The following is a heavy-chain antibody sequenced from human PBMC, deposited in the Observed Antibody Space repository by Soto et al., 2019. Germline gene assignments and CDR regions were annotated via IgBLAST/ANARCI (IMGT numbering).Heavy chain of an antibody. J-gene: IGHJ4*02. V-gene: IGHV3-30*03. D-gene: IGHD3-10*01. CDR1: GFTFCSYG. Sequence: VQLVESGGGVVQPGMSLRRSCAASGFTFCSYGMHWVRQAPGKGLEWVAVISYDGSNKYYADSVKGRFTISRDNSKNTLYLQMNSLRAEDTAVYYCAPWFGAFDYWGQGTLVTVSS. CDR3: APWFGAFDY. CDR2: ISYDGSNK.